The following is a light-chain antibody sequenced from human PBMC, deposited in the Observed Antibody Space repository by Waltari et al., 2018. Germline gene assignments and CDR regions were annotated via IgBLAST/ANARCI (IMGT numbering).Light chain of an antibody. J-gene: IGLJ2*01. CDR2: EVN. Sequence: QSALTQPPSASGSHGQSVTISCTGSSRDIGHYDYVSWYQQHPGTAPKLMIYEVNKRPAGVPDRFSGSRSGNTASLTVSGLQGEDEAEYFCSSFAGSNRLVFGGGTNLTVL. V-gene: IGLV2-8*01. CDR3: SSFAGSNRLV. CDR1: SRDIGHYDY.